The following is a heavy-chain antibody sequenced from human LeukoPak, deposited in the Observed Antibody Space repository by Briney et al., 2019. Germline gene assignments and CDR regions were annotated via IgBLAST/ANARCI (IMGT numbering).Heavy chain of an antibody. CDR1: GGSISSGSYY. CDR2: IYTSGST. J-gene: IGHJ4*02. Sequence: SETLSLTCTVSGGSISSGSYYWSWIRQPAGKGLEWIGRIYTSGSTNYNPSLKSRVTISVDTSKNQFSLKLSSVTAADTAVYYCARDSRYSSSSFDYWGQGTLVTVPS. V-gene: IGHV4-61*02. CDR3: ARDSRYSSSSFDY. D-gene: IGHD6-6*01.